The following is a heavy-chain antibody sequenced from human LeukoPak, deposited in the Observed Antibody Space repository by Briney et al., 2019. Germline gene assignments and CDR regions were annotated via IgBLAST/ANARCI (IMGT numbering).Heavy chain of an antibody. CDR1: GFTFDDYA. V-gene: IGHV3-9*01. J-gene: IGHJ4*02. CDR3: ARGTDYYDSSGYLDY. D-gene: IGHD3-22*01. Sequence: GRSLRLSCAASGFTFDDYAMHWVRPAPGKGLERVSGISWNSGSIGYADSVKGRFTISRDNAKNSLYLQMNSLRAEDTAVYYCARGTDYYDSSGYLDYWGQGTLVTVSS. CDR2: ISWNSGSI.